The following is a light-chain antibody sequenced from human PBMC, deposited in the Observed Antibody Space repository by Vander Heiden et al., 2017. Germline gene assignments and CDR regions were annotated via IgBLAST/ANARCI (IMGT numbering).Light chain of an antibody. CDR2: KDS. J-gene: IGLJ1*01. CDR1: ALPKQY. V-gene: IGLV3-25*03. Sequence: QTARITCSGDALPKQYAYWYQPKPGQAPVLVIYKDSERPSGIPERFSGSSSGTTVTLTISGVQAEDEADYYCQSADSSGTYEVFGTGTKVTVL. CDR3: QSADSSGTYEV.